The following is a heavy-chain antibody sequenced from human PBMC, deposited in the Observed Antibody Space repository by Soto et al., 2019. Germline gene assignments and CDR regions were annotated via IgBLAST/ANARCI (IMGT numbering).Heavy chain of an antibody. CDR3: ARYGSGSYYRSYYYMDV. D-gene: IGHD3-10*01. CDR2: INHSGST. CDR1: GGSFSGYC. V-gene: IGHV4-34*01. J-gene: IGHJ6*03. Sequence: QVQLQQWGAGLLKPSETLSLTCAVYGGSFSGYCWSWIRQPPGKGLEWIGEINHSGSTNYNPSLKSRVTISVDTSENQFSLKLSSVTAADTAVYYCARYGSGSYYRSYYYMDVWGKGTTVTVSS.